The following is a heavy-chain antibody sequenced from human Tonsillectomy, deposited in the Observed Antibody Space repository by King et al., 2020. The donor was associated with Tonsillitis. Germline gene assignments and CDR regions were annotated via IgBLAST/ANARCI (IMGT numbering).Heavy chain of an antibody. J-gene: IGHJ4*02. CDR1: GGSFSGYY. V-gene: IGHV4-34*01. Sequence: VQLPQWGAGLLKPSETLSLTCAVSGGSFSGYYWNWIRQPPGKGLEWIGEINHSETNYNPSLKSRLTISVDTSKNQFSLNLSFVTAADTAVYYCASTEGYWGQGTLVTVSS. CDR3: ASTEGY. CDR2: INHSET.